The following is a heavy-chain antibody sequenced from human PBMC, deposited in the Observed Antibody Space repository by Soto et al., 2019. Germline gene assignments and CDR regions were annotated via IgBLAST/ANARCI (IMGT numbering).Heavy chain of an antibody. V-gene: IGHV4-39*01. CDR3: ARGFGELLWGHYYYYMDV. Sequence: PSETLSLTCTVSGGSISSSSYYWGWIRQPPGKGLEWIGSIYYSGSTYYNPSLKSRVTISVDTSKNQFSLKLSSVTAADTAVYYCARGFGELLWGHYYYYMDVWGKGTTVTVSS. J-gene: IGHJ6*03. D-gene: IGHD3-10*01. CDR2: IYYSGST. CDR1: GGSISSSSYY.